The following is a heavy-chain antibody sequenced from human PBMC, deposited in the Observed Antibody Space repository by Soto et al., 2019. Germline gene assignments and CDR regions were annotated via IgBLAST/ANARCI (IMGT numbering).Heavy chain of an antibody. CDR1: GYSFTSYW. D-gene: IGHD2-21*02. CDR3: ARGIVVVTATSIGYYGMDV. CDR2: IYPSDSDT. J-gene: IGHJ6*02. Sequence: GESLKISCKGSGYSFTSYWIGWVRQMPGKGLEWMGIIYPSDSDTRYSPSFQGQVTISADKSISTAYLQWSSLKASDTAMYYCARGIVVVTATSIGYYGMDVWGQGTTVTVSS. V-gene: IGHV5-51*01.